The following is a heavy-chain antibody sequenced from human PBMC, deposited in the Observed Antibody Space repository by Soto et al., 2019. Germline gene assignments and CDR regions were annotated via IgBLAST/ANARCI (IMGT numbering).Heavy chain of an antibody. CDR2: ISGSGGST. V-gene: IGHV3-23*01. D-gene: IGHD6-13*01. CDR3: ATETLAGAGPYYYYYYGMDF. CDR1: GFTFSSYA. J-gene: IGHJ6*02. Sequence: EVQLLESGGGLVQPGGSLRLSCAASGFTFSSYAMSWVRQAPGKGLEWVSAISGSGGSTYYADSVKGRFTISRDNSKNSPYLQMNSLRAEDTAVYYCATETLAGAGPYYYYYYGMDFWGQGTTVTVSS.